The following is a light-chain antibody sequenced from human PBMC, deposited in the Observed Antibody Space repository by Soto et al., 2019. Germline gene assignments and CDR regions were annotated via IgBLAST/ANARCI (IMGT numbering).Light chain of an antibody. J-gene: IGLJ1*01. CDR2: EVT. V-gene: IGLV2-14*01. Sequence: QSVLTQPASVSGSPGQSITISCTGSSSDVGGHNYVSWYQQHPGKAPKLMIYEVTKRPSGVSNRFSGSKSGNTASLTISGLQADDEADYYCSSYTFTSTLYVFGSGTNVTVL. CDR1: SSDVGGHNY. CDR3: SSYTFTSTLYV.